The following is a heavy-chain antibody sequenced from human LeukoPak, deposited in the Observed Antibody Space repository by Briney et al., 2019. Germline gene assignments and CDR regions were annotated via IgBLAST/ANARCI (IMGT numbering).Heavy chain of an antibody. Sequence: VASVKVSCKASGYTFTSYGISWVRQAPGQGLEWMGWISAYNGNTNYAQKLQGRVTMTTDTSTSTAYMELRSLRSDDTAVYYCARAPGSSWYYNYYYYMDVWGKGTTVTVSS. J-gene: IGHJ6*03. D-gene: IGHD6-13*01. CDR3: ARAPGSSWYYNYYYYMDV. CDR2: ISAYNGNT. CDR1: GYTFTSYG. V-gene: IGHV1-18*01.